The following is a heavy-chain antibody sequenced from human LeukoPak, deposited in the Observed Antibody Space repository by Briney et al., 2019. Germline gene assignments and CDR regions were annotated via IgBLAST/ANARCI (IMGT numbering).Heavy chain of an antibody. CDR1: GGSISSGSYY. Sequence: SETLSLTCTVSGGSISSGSYYWGWIRQPPGKGLEWIGYIYYSGSTNYNPSLKSRVTISVDTSKNQLSLKLSSVTAADTAVYYCARGPSGSYYWFDPWGQGTLVTVSS. CDR3: ARGPSGSYYWFDP. D-gene: IGHD1-26*01. J-gene: IGHJ5*02. CDR2: IYYSGST. V-gene: IGHV4-61*01.